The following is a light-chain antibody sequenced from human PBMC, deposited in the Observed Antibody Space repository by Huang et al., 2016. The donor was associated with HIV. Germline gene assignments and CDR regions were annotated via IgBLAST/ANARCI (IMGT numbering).Light chain of an antibody. J-gene: IGKJ3*01. CDR3: QQYNNWPPEET. Sequence: EIVMTQSPSTLSVSPGERATLSCRASQSISNNLAWYQQKPGQAPRPLIYGASTRATGSPARVTGRGSGTVFTLTINSLQSEDFAVYYCQQYNNWPPEETFGPGTQADMK. V-gene: IGKV3-15*01. CDR2: GAS. CDR1: QSISNN.